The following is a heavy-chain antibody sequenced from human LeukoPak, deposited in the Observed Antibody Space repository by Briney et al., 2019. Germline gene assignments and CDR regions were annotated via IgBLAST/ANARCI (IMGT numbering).Heavy chain of an antibody. CDR3: AREITWEVIPI. CDR2: IKEDGSEK. D-gene: IGHD3-16*01. J-gene: IGHJ3*02. V-gene: IGHV3-7*01. Sequence: GGSLRLSCAASGFTFSSYSMSWVRQAPGKGLEWVGNIKEDGSEKYYVDPVKGRFTISRDNAKNSLYPQMNSLRAEDTAVYYCAREITWEVIPIWGQGTMVTVSS. CDR1: GFTFSSYS.